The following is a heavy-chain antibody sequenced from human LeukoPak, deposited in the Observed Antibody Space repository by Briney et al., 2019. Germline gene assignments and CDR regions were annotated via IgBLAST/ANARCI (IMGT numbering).Heavy chain of an antibody. Sequence: QTAGSLRLSCAASGFTFSSYAMSWVRQAPGKGLEWVSAISGSGGSTYYADSVKGRFTISRDNSKNTLYLQMNSLRAEDTAVYYCAKGFSGYSYGYKGYYFDYWGQGTLVTVSS. CDR1: GFTFSSYA. CDR2: ISGSGGST. J-gene: IGHJ4*02. D-gene: IGHD5-18*01. CDR3: AKGFSGYSYGYKGYYFDY. V-gene: IGHV3-23*01.